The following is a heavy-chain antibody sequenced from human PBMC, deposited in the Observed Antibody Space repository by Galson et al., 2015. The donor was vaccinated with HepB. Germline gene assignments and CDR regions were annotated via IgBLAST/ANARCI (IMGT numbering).Heavy chain of an antibody. J-gene: IGHJ6*03. CDR1: GYSFTSYW. V-gene: IGHV5-10-1*01. Sequence: QSGAEVKKPGESLRISCKGSGYSFTSYWISWVRQMPGKGLEWMGRIDPSDSYTNYSPSFQGHVTISADKSISTAYLQWSSLKASDTAMYYCAREGYCSSTSCYMYYYYMDVWGKGTTVTVSS. D-gene: IGHD2-2*02. CDR3: AREGYCSSTSCYMYYYYMDV. CDR2: IDPSDSYT.